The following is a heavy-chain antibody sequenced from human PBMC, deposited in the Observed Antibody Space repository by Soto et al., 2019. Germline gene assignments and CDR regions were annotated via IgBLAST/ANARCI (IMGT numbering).Heavy chain of an antibody. J-gene: IGHJ5*02. V-gene: IGHV4-30-4*01. CDR1: GGSISSGDYY. CDR3: ARELVQYYDFWSRYYQNNWFHP. CDR2: IYYSGST. D-gene: IGHD3-3*01. Sequence: SETLSLTCTVSGGSISSGDYYWSWIRQPPGKGLEWIGYIYYSGSTYYNPSLNSRGTISVDTSKNQFSLKLSSVTAADTAVYYCARELVQYYDFWSRYYQNNWFHPWGQGTLVTVSS.